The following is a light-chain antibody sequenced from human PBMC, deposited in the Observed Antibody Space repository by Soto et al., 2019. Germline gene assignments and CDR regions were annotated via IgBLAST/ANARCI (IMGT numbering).Light chain of an antibody. V-gene: IGKV1-39*01. CDR1: QSISTF. Sequence: DIQMTQSPSSLSASVGDRVTITCRASQSISTFLNWYQEKPGKAPKLLISVASILHSGVPSRFSGSGSGTDFTLTISKLQPEDFATYYCQHTYRTFGPGTKVDIK. J-gene: IGKJ3*01. CDR3: QHTYRT. CDR2: VAS.